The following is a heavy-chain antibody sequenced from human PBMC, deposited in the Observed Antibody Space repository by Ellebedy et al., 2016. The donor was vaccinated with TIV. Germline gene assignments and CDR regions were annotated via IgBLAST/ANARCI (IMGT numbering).Heavy chain of an antibody. CDR2: TYYRSKWYT. V-gene: IGHV6-1*01. D-gene: IGHD6-6*01. J-gene: IGHJ4*02. CDR1: GDRVSGNSVA. Sequence: SQTLSLTXXISGDRVSGNSVAWSWIRQSPSRGLEWLGRTYYRSKWYTYYAQSVQSRLTINPDTSKNQFSLQLNSVTPEDTAVYYCTSPATRSSGYNFDYWGQGTLVTVSS. CDR3: TSPATRSSGYNFDY.